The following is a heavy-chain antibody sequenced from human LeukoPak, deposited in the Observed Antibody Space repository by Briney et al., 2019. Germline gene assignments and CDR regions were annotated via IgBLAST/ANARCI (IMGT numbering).Heavy chain of an antibody. V-gene: IGHV4-59*12. CDR1: GCSISSYY. D-gene: IGHD6-19*01. CDR2: IYYSGSA. J-gene: IGHJ4*02. Sequence: PSETLSLTCTVSGCSISSYYWSWVRQPPGKGLEWVGYIYYSGSANYNPSLKSRATIPFDTSKKQSSMKLSSVTAADTAVYYCARGYSSGWADYWGQGTLVTVSS. CDR3: ARGYSSGWADY.